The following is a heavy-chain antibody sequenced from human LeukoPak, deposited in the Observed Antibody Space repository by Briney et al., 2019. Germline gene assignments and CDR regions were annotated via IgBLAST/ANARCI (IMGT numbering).Heavy chain of an antibody. V-gene: IGHV4-59*01. CDR2: IYYSGST. D-gene: IGHD6-13*01. Sequence: SETLSLTCTVSGGSISSYYWSWIRQPPGKGLEWIGYIYYSGSTNYNPSLKSRVTISVDTSKNQFSLNLSSVTAADTAVYYCARGSAPDIAAAGLLFRYNWFDPWGQGTLVTVSS. CDR1: GGSISSYY. J-gene: IGHJ5*02. CDR3: ARGSAPDIAAAGLLFRYNWFDP.